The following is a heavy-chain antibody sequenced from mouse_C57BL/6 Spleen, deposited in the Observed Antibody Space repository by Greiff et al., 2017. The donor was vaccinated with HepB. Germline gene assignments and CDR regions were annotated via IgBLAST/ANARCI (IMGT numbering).Heavy chain of an antibody. V-gene: IGHV1-52*01. Sequence: VQLQQSGAELVRPGSSVKLSCKASGYTFTSYWMHWVKQRPIQGLEWIGNIDPSDSETHYNQKFKDKATLTVDKSSSTAYMQLSSLTSEDSAVYYCAREDYYGSPFDYGGQGTTLTVSS. CDR3: AREDYYGSPFDY. J-gene: IGHJ2*01. CDR2: IDPSDSET. D-gene: IGHD1-1*01. CDR1: GYTFTSYW.